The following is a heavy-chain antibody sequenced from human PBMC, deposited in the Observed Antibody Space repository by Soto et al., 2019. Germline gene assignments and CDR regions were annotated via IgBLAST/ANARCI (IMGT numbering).Heavy chain of an antibody. Sequence: QVQLVQSGAEVKKPGSSVKVSCKASGGTFSSYAISWVRQAPGQGLEWMGGIIPIFGTANYAQKFQGRVTITADESTSTANMELSSLRSEDTAVYYCARDLRRGFWSGYYTGYYGMDVWGQGTTVTVSS. J-gene: IGHJ6*02. CDR3: ARDLRRGFWSGYYTGYYGMDV. D-gene: IGHD3-3*01. CDR1: GGTFSSYA. V-gene: IGHV1-69*01. CDR2: IIPIFGTA.